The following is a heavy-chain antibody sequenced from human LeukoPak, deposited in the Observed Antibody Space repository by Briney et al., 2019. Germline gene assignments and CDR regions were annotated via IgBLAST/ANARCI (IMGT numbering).Heavy chain of an antibody. Sequence: PSETLSLTCAVYGGSFSGYYWSWIRQPPGKGLEWIGEINHSGSTNYNPSLKSRVTISVDTSKNQFSLKLSSVTAADTAVYYCARVDTAMVNDAFDIWGQGTMGTVSS. CDR3: ARVDTAMVNDAFDI. D-gene: IGHD5-18*01. CDR1: GGSFSGYY. V-gene: IGHV4-34*01. J-gene: IGHJ3*02. CDR2: INHSGST.